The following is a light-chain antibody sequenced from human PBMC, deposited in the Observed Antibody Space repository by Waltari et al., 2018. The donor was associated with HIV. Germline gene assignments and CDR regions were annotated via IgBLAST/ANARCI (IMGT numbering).Light chain of an antibody. Sequence: ELVLTQSPATLSLSPGERATLPCRASQSVSSYLAWYQQKPGQAPRLLIYDASNRATGIPARFSGSGSGTDFTLTISSLEPEDFAVYYCQQRSNWPPALTFGGGTKVEIK. V-gene: IGKV3-11*01. CDR1: QSVSSY. CDR3: QQRSNWPPALT. J-gene: IGKJ4*01. CDR2: DAS.